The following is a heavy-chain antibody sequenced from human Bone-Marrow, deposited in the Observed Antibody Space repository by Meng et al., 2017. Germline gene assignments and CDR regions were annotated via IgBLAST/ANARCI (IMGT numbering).Heavy chain of an antibody. J-gene: IGHJ4*02. CDR1: GLTFSTSA. Sequence: GGSLRLSCDVSGLTFSTSAFNWVRRAPGKGLEYVASITGSETPTTLAFHADSVRGRFTISRDDSRSSLYLQMNNLRVDDTAVYYCGGVRGVDRGAEYWGQGVPVTVSS. V-gene: IGHV3-23*01. D-gene: IGHD3-10*01. CDR3: GGVRGVDRGAEY. CDR2: ITGSETPTTLA.